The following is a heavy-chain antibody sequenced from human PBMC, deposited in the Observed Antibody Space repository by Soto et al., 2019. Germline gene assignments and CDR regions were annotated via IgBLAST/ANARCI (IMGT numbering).Heavy chain of an antibody. CDR3: ARDDGGSIVVVPNFDD. J-gene: IGHJ4*02. V-gene: IGHV1-3*01. Sequence: ASVKVSCKASGYTFTSYAMHWVRQAPGQRLEWMGWINAGNGNTKYSQKFQGRVTITRDTSASTAYMELSSLRSEDTAVYYCARDDGGSIVVVPNFDDWGQGTRVTVAS. CDR2: INAGNGNT. D-gene: IGHD2-15*01. CDR1: GYTFTSYA.